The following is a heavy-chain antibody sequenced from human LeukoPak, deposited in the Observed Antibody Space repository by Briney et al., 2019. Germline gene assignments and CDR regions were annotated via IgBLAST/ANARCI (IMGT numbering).Heavy chain of an antibody. CDR1: GGSISSYSYY. Sequence: SETLSLTCTVSGGSISSYSYYWGWIRQPPGKGLEWIGSMYHNGSTYYNPSLKSRVTISVDTSKNQFSLKLSSVTAADTAVYYCASAPSVKGVVAATKGFDYWGQGTLVTVSS. CDR2: MYHNGST. D-gene: IGHD2-15*01. V-gene: IGHV4-39*07. J-gene: IGHJ4*02. CDR3: ASAPSVKGVVAATKGFDY.